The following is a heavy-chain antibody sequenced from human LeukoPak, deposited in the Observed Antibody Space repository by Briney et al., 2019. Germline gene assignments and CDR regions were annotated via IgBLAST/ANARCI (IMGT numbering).Heavy chain of an antibody. CDR2: INWNGGST. V-gene: IGHV3-20*04. D-gene: IGHD3-3*01. Sequence: PGGSLRLSCAASGFTFDDYGMSWVRQVPGKGLEWVSGINWNGGSTGYADSVKGRFTISRDNAKNSLYLQMNSLRAEDTALYYCATESVTIFGVGTYFDYWGQGTLVTVSS. CDR1: GFTFDDYG. CDR3: ATESVTIFGVGTYFDY. J-gene: IGHJ4*02.